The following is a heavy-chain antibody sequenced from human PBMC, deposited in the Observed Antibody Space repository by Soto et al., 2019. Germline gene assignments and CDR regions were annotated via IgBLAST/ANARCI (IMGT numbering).Heavy chain of an antibody. J-gene: IGHJ6*02. CDR3: AREGSYYGSGSYTYYYYYYGMDV. CDR1: GGSFSGYY. D-gene: IGHD3-10*01. V-gene: IGHV4-34*01. CDR2: INHSGGT. Sequence: PSETLSLTCAVYGGSFSGYYWSWIRQPPGKGLEWIGEINHSGGTNYNPSLKSRVTISVDTSKNQFSLKLSSVTAADTAVYYCAREGSYYGSGSYTYYYYYYGMDVWGQGTTVTVSS.